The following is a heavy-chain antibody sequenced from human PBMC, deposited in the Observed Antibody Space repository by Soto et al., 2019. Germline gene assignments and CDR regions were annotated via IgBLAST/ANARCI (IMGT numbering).Heavy chain of an antibody. CDR3: ARLPWADYGGIFDP. Sequence: SETLSLTCTVSGGSIISGDYYWSWIRQPPGKGLEWIGYIYYSGDTSYNPSLKSRVTISVDTSKNQFSLKLYSVTTADTAMYYCARLPWADYGGIFDPWGQGTLVTVSS. CDR1: GGSIISGDYY. D-gene: IGHD4-17*01. J-gene: IGHJ5*02. CDR2: IYYSGDT. V-gene: IGHV4-30-4*02.